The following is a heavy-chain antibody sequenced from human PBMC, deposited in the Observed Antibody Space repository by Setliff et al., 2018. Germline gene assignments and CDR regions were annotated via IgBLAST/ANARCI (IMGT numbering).Heavy chain of an antibody. CDR3: ARIWHWGFDP. Sequence: SETLSLTCTVSGDSIDTDIWWGWVRQSPGKGVEWIGEIYLGGSPTYNPSLKRRVTISIYKSKNQLSLDLTSVTAADTAVYYCARIWHWGFDPWGRGALVTVSS. CDR2: IYLGGSP. J-gene: IGHJ5*02. CDR1: GDSIDTDIW. D-gene: IGHD7-27*01. V-gene: IGHV4-4*02.